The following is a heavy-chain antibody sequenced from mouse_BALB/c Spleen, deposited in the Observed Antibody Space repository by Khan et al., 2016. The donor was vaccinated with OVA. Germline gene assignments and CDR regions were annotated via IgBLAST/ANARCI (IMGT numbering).Heavy chain of an antibody. J-gene: IGHJ3*01. CDR1: GFSLTSYG. D-gene: IGHD2-4*01. Sequence: QVQLKESGPGLVQPSQSLSITGTVSGFSLTSYGVHWVRQSPGKGLEWLGVIWSGGSTDYNAAFISRLSISKDNSKSQVFFKMNSLQANDTAIYNCARNYDYDEGLAYWGQGTLVTVSA. CDR3: ARNYDYDEGLAY. V-gene: IGHV2-2*02. CDR2: IWSGGST.